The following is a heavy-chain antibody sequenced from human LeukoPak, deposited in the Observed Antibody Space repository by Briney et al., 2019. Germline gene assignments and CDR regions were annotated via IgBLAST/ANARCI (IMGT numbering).Heavy chain of an antibody. V-gene: IGHV1-69*13. D-gene: IGHD3-3*01. CDR1: GGTFSSYA. CDR3: SREPHYDFWSGSSSWFDP. CDR2: IIPIFGTA. J-gene: IGHJ5*02. Sequence: SVKVSCKASGGTFSSYAISWVRQAPGQGLEWMGGIIPIFGTANSAQKFQGRVTITADEPTSPAYMELSSLRSEDTAVYYCSREPHYDFWSGSSSWFDPWGQGTLVTVSS.